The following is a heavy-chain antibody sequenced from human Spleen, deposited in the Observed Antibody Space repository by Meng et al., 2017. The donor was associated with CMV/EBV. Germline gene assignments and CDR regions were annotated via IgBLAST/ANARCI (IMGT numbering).Heavy chain of an antibody. CDR1: GYTFTGYY. CDR3: ARGQSTIAVRWVDH. Sequence: ASVKVSCKASGYTFTGYYIHWVRQGPGQGLEWMGWINPKSGDTNYAQKFQGRVTMTRDTSISTGYMELRRLRSDDTAVYYCARGQSTIAVRWVDHWGQGTLVTVPS. CDR2: INPKSGDT. J-gene: IGHJ4*02. D-gene: IGHD6-6*01. V-gene: IGHV1-2*02.